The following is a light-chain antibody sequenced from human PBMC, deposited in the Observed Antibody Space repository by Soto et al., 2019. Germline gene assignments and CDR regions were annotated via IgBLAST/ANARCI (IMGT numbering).Light chain of an antibody. Sequence: EFVLTQSPGTLSLSPGERATLSCRTSQSVSNNYLAWYQQKPGQAPRLLIYGASSRATGIPDRFSGSGSGTDFTLSISRLEPEDFAVYYCQQYSSLWTFGQGTKVDI. CDR1: QSVSNNY. CDR3: QQYSSLWT. J-gene: IGKJ1*01. CDR2: GAS. V-gene: IGKV3-20*01.